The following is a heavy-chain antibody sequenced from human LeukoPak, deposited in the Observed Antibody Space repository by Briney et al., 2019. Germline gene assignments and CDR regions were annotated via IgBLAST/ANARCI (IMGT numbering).Heavy chain of an antibody. V-gene: IGHV4-31*03. D-gene: IGHD3-22*01. J-gene: IGHJ4*02. Sequence: SETLSLTCTVSGGSISSGGYYWSWIRQHPGKGLEWIGYTYYSGSTYYNPSLKSRVTISVDTSKNQFSLKLSSVTAADTAVYYCARAPYDSSGYSFDYWGQGTLVTVSS. CDR3: ARAPYDSSGYSFDY. CDR1: GGSISSGGYY. CDR2: TYYSGST.